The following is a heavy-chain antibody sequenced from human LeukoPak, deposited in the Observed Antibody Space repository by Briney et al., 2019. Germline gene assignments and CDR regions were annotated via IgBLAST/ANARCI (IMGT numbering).Heavy chain of an antibody. CDR3: ARGVVGYCSGGRCFHYFDY. Sequence: ASVKVSCKASGGTFSSYAISWVRQAPGQGLEWMGRIIPIFGTANYAQKFQGRVTITTDEPNNTAYLELSSLRSEDTAVYYCARGVVGYCSGGRCFHYFDYWGQGTLVTVSS. D-gene: IGHD2-15*01. CDR1: GGTFSSYA. CDR2: IIPIFGTA. V-gene: IGHV1-69*05. J-gene: IGHJ4*02.